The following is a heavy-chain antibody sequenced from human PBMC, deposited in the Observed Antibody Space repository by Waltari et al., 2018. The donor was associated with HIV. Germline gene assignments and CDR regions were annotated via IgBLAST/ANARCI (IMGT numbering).Heavy chain of an antibody. D-gene: IGHD3-10*02. V-gene: IGHV3-21*02. CDR2: ISSGTSYI. Sequence: EVQLVESGGGLVKHGGSLRLPCTASGLTLSTDPMNWVRQAPGKGLEWVSSISSGTSYIYYADSVTGRFTVSRDNAKNSLFLQMNSLRADDTAVYYCARQQLGSGALDLWGQGTLVTVSS. CDR3: ARQQLGSGALDL. CDR1: GLTLSTDP. J-gene: IGHJ4*02.